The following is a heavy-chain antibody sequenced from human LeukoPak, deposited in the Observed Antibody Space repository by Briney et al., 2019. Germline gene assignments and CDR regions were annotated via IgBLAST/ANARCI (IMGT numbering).Heavy chain of an antibody. J-gene: IGHJ4*02. V-gene: IGHV3-21*01. D-gene: IGHD3-9*01. CDR2: ISSSSSYI. CDR1: GFTFSSYS. Sequence: GGSLRLSCAASGFTFSSYSMNWVRQAPGKGLEWVSSISSSSSYIYYADSVKGRFTISRDNAKNSLYLQMNSLRAEDTAVYYCARESLTGYYGPFDYWGQGTLVTVSS. CDR3: ARESLTGYYGPFDY.